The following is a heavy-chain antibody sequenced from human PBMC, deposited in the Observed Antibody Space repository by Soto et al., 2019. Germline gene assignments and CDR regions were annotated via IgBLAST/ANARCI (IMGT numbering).Heavy chain of an antibody. CDR3: ARSPMVRGVIIKRVWFDP. J-gene: IGHJ5*02. CDR1: GGSISSVGYY. CDR2: IYYSGST. D-gene: IGHD3-10*01. Sequence: SETLSLTCTVSGGSISSVGYYWSWIRQHPGKGLEWIGYIYYSGSTYYNPSLKSRVTISVDTSKNQFSLKLSSVTAADTAVYYCARSPMVRGVIIKRVWFDPWGQGTLVTV. V-gene: IGHV4-31*03.